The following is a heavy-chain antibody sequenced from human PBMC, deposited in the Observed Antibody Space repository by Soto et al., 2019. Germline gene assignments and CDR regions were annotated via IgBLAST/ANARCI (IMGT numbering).Heavy chain of an antibody. CDR2: MNPNSGNT. CDR1: GYTFTSYD. V-gene: IGHV1-8*01. D-gene: IGHD2-2*01. CDR3: ARGMDQLLSHLFDP. Sequence: ASVKVSCKASGYTFTSYDINWVRQATGQGLEWMGWMNPNSGNTGYAQKFQGRVTMTRNTSISTAYMELSSLRSEDTAVYYCARGMDQLLSHLFDPWGQGTLVTVAS. J-gene: IGHJ5*02.